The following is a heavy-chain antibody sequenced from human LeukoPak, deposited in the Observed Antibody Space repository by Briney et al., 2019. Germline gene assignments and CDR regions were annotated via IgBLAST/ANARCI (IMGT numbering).Heavy chain of an antibody. J-gene: IGHJ2*01. D-gene: IGHD1-14*01. V-gene: IGHV1-2*02. Sequence: ASVKVSCKASGYTFTGYYMHWVRQAPGQGLEWMGWINPNSGGTNYAQKFQGRVTMTRDTSISTAYMELSRLRSDDTAVYYCARGLPSGNWYFDLWGRGTLVTVSS. CDR2: INPNSGGT. CDR1: GYTFTGYY. CDR3: ARGLPSGNWYFDL.